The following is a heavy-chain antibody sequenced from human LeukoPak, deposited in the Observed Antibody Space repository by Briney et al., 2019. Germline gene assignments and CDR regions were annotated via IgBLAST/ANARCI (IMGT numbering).Heavy chain of an antibody. V-gene: IGHV4-39*01. J-gene: IGHJ5*02. Sequence: SETLPLTCTVSGGSISSSSYYWGWIRQPPGKGLEWIGSIYYSGSTYYNPSLKSRVTISVDTSKNQFSLKLSSVTAADTAVYYCARYSNSNWFDPWGQGTLVTVSS. CDR3: ARYSNSNWFDP. D-gene: IGHD4-11*01. CDR2: IYYSGST. CDR1: GGSISSSSYY.